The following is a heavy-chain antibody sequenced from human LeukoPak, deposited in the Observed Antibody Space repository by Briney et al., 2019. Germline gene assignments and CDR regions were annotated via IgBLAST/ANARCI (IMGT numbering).Heavy chain of an antibody. Sequence: PSGGSLRLSCADSGSTFCSYRGDGVRQAPGKGVVWGSYISCGSITIHYADSVNCRFTISRANAKRSLFLQMNSLRDEDTAVYFCARSADQGDRGVNFDYWGQGTLVTVSS. V-gene: IGHV3-48*02. CDR1: GSTFCSYR. D-gene: IGHD3-16*01. J-gene: IGHJ4*02. CDR2: ISCGSITI. CDR3: ARSADQGDRGVNFDY.